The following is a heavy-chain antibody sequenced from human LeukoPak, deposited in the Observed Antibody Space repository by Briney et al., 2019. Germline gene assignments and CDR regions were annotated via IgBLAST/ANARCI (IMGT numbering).Heavy chain of an antibody. V-gene: IGHV4-39*01. D-gene: IGHD2-2*01. Sequence: SETLSLTCTVSGGSISSSSYYWGWIRQPPGKGLEGIGSIDYSGSIYYNPSLKSRVTISVDTSKNQSSLKLSSVTAADTAVYYCARRPGCSSTSCPYYYYGMDVWGQGTTVTVSS. CDR1: GGSISSSSYY. J-gene: IGHJ6*02. CDR3: ARRPGCSSTSCPYYYYGMDV. CDR2: IDYSGSI.